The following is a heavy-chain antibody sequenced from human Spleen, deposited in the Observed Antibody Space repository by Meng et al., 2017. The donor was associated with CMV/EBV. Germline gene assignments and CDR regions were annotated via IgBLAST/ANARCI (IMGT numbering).Heavy chain of an antibody. Sequence: QVQLQQWGAGLLKPSETLSLTCAVYGGSFSGYYWSWIRQPPGKGLEWIGEINHSGSTNCNPSLKSRVTISVDTSKNQFSLKLSSVTAADTAVYYCAREGYAEAFDYWGQGTLVTVSS. CDR1: GGSFSGYY. CDR3: AREGYAEAFDY. V-gene: IGHV4-34*01. D-gene: IGHD5-18*01. CDR2: INHSGST. J-gene: IGHJ4*02.